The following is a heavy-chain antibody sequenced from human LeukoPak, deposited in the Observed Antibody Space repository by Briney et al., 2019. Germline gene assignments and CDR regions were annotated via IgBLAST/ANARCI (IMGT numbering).Heavy chain of an antibody. D-gene: IGHD6-13*01. CDR1: GFTFSSYA. Sequence: GGSLRLSCAASGFTFSSYAMSWVRQAPGKGLEWISAIIGSGSSTYYADSVKGRFTISRDNSKNTLFLQMNSLRAEDTAVYYCAKDRAQQLVLDFWGQGTLVTVSS. CDR3: AKDRAQQLVLDF. J-gene: IGHJ4*02. CDR2: IIGSGSST. V-gene: IGHV3-23*01.